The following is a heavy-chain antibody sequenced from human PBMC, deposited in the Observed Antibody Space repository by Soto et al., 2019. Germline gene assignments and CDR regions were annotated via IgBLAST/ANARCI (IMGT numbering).Heavy chain of an antibody. D-gene: IGHD6-19*01. V-gene: IGHV4-59*08. CDR1: GGSISSYY. Sequence: PSETLSLTCTVSGGSISSYYWSWIRQPPGKGLEWIGYIYYSGSTNYNPSLKSRVTISVDTSKNQFSLKLSSVTAADTAVYYCARTGYSSGWVWFDPWGQGTLVTVSS. CDR3: ARTGYSSGWVWFDP. CDR2: IYYSGST. J-gene: IGHJ5*02.